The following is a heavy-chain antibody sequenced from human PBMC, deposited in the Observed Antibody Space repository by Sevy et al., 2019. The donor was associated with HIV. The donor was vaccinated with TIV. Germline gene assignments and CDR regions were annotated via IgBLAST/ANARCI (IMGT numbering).Heavy chain of an antibody. D-gene: IGHD1-26*01. CDR2: IGPSSSYI. V-gene: IGHV3-21*06. Sequence: GGSLRLSCTASGFTFSSSSMNWVRQAPGKGLEWVSSIGPSSSYIYYADSVKGRFTISRDNAKNSLYLQMNSLRAEDTAGYYCARDNGRWELLGYWGQGTLVTVSS. CDR3: ARDNGRWELLGY. CDR1: GFTFSSSS. J-gene: IGHJ4*02.